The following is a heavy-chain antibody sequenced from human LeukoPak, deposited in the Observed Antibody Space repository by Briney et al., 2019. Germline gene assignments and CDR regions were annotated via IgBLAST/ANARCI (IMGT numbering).Heavy chain of an antibody. CDR3: AGRLWFGGGLFDY. D-gene: IGHD3-10*01. J-gene: IGHJ4*02. V-gene: IGHV4-59*05. CDR2: IYYSGST. CDR1: GGSISSYY. Sequence: PSETLSLTCSVSGGSISSYYWTWIRQPPGKGLEWIGSIYYSGSTYYNPSLKSRVTISVDTSKNQFSLKLSSVTAADTAVYYCAGRLWFGGGLFDYWGQGTLVTVSS.